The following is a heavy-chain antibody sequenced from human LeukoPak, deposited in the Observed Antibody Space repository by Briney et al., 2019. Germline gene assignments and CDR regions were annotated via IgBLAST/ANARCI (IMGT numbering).Heavy chain of an antibody. CDR3: AKGAASVRGNPSWFDP. CDR1: GFTFSSYG. J-gene: IGHJ5*02. Sequence: PGGTLRLSCAASGFTFSSYGMSWVRQAPGMGLEWVSGISGSGDNTYYADSVKGRFTMSRDNSKNTLYLQMNSLRAEDTAVYYCAKGAASVRGNPSWFDPWGQGTLVTVSS. D-gene: IGHD3-10*01. V-gene: IGHV3-23*01. CDR2: ISGSGDNT.